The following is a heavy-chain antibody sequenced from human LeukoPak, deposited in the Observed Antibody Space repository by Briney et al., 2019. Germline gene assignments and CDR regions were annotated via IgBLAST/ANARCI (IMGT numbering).Heavy chain of an antibody. D-gene: IGHD5-18*01. CDR2: INPNSGGT. Sequence: AAVKVSCKASGYTVTGHYLHWVRQAPGQGLEWMGWINPNSGGTNYAQKFQGRVTMTRDTSINTAYMELNSLTSDDTAMYYCAKDAYSGFSSSYNMDSWGQGTLVTVSP. J-gene: IGHJ4*02. CDR3: AKDAYSGFSSSYNMDS. V-gene: IGHV1-2*02. CDR1: GYTVTGHY.